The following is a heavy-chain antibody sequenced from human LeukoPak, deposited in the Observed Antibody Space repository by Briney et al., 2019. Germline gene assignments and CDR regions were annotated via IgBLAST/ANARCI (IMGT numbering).Heavy chain of an antibody. CDR1: GGSISSGSYY. V-gene: IGHV4-61*02. Sequence: PSQTLSLTCTVSGGSISSGSYYWSWIRQPAGKGLEWIGRIYTSGSTNYNPSLKSRVTISVDTSKNQFSLKLSSVTAADTAVYYCARDGRDGYNTRAPPYGMDVWGQGTTVTVSS. D-gene: IGHD5-24*01. CDR3: ARDGRDGYNTRAPPYGMDV. J-gene: IGHJ6*02. CDR2: IYTSGST.